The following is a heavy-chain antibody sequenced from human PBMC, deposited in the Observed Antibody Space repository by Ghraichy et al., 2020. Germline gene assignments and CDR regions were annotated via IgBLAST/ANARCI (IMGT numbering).Heavy chain of an antibody. J-gene: IGHJ3*02. CDR2: TRQDGSEN. Sequence: GGSLRLSCAASGFTFSRYWMSWVRQAPGKGLEWVANTRQDGSENYYVDSVKGRFTISRDNAKNSLYLQMNSLRAEDTAVYYCARGDYYDSSGYYIDDFDIWGQETMVTVSS. V-gene: IGHV3-7*01. CDR1: GFTFSRYW. D-gene: IGHD3-22*01. CDR3: ARGDYYDSSGYYIDDFDI.